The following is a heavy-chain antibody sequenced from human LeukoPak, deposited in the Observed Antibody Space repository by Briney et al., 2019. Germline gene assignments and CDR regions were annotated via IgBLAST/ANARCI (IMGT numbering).Heavy chain of an antibody. CDR3: ARVPYDFWRTDHTFDY. D-gene: IGHD3-3*01. J-gene: IGHJ4*02. CDR2: INTNTGNP. V-gene: IGHV7-4-1*02. Sequence: ASVKVSCKASGYTFTSYAMNWVRQAPGQGLEWMGWINTNTGNPTYAQGFTGRFVFSLDTSVSTAYLQISSLKAEDTAVYYCARVPYDFWRTDHTFDYWGQGTLVTVSS. CDR1: GYTFTSYA.